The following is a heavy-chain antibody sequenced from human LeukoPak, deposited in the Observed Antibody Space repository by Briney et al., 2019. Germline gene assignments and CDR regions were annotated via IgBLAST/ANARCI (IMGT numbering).Heavy chain of an antibody. Sequence: PSETLSLTCTVSGGSISSYYWSWLRQPPGKGLEWIGYIYYSGSTNYNPSLKSRVTISVDTSKNQFSLKLSSVTAADTAVYYCARDSPVATNAFDIWGQGTMVTVSS. CDR2: IYYSGST. CDR3: ARDSPVATNAFDI. J-gene: IGHJ3*02. CDR1: GGSISSYY. D-gene: IGHD5-12*01. V-gene: IGHV4-59*01.